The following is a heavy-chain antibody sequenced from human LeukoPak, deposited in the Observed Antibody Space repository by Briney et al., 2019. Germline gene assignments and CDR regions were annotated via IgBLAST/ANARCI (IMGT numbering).Heavy chain of an antibody. CDR3: AKRNSSGYYYFDY. J-gene: IGHJ4*02. Sequence: GGSLRLSCAASGFTFSSYAMSWVRQAPGKGLGWVSAISGSGGSTYYADSVKGRFTISRDNSKNTLYLQMNSLRAEDTAVYYCAKRNSSGYYYFDYWGQETLVTVSS. CDR2: ISGSGGST. V-gene: IGHV3-23*01. CDR1: GFTFSSYA. D-gene: IGHD3-22*01.